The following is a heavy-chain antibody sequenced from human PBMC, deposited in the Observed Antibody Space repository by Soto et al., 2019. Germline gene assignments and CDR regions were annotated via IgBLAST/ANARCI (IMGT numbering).Heavy chain of an antibody. D-gene: IGHD3-22*01. CDR1: GYSFTSYG. V-gene: IGHV1-18*01. CDR2: ISGYNGNT. J-gene: IGHJ4*02. CDR3: ARLDHYASSGYYNEFDY. Sequence: QVQLVQSGTEVKPPGASMKVSCKASGYSFTSYGITWVRQAPGQGLEWMGWISGYNGNTKYAQNLQDRVTMTTDTPTSTAYMELRSLRSDDTAVYYCARLDHYASSGYYNEFDYWGQGTLVTVSS.